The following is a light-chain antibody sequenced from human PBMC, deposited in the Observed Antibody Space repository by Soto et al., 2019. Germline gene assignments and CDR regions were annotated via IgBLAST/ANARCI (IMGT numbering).Light chain of an antibody. V-gene: IGKV3-20*01. CDR2: GAS. Sequence: EIVLTQSPGTLSLSPGERATLSCRASQSVSSNFLAWYQHKPGQAPRLLIYGASSRATGIPDRFSGSGSGTDFTLTISRLEPEDFAVFYCQQYGDSLFTFDPGTKVDIK. J-gene: IGKJ3*01. CDR1: QSVSSNF. CDR3: QQYGDSLFT.